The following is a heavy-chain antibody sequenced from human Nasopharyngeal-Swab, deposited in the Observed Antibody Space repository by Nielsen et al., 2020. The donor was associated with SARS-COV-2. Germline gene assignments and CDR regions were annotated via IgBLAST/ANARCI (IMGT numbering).Heavy chain of an antibody. J-gene: IGHJ6*03. CDR1: GFRLSTYW. V-gene: IGHV3-7*03. CDR3: ARQGVFVPAYFHQYYMDV. CDR2: IKQDGSEK. D-gene: IGHD3-16*02. Sequence: GESLKISCAAPGFRLSTYWMTWVRQAPGKGLEWVANIKQDGSEKYYVDSVKGRFTVSRDNPKNLLYLQVNSLRAEDTAVYYCARQGVFVPAYFHQYYMDVWGKGTTVTVSS.